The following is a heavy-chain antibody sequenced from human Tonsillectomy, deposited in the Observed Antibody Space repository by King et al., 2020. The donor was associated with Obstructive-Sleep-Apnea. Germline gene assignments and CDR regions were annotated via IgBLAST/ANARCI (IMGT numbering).Heavy chain of an antibody. Sequence: HVQLVESGGGVVQPGRSLRLSCAASGFTFNSYGMHWVRQAPGKGLEWVAVISYDGSNKYYADSVKGRFTIPRDNSKNTLYLQMNSLRAEETAVYYCAKDRLYSGYDKGSYYGMDVWGQGTTVTVSS. CDR1: GFTFNSYG. V-gene: IGHV3-30*18. CDR2: ISYDGSNK. D-gene: IGHD5-12*01. J-gene: IGHJ6*02. CDR3: AKDRLYSGYDKGSYYGMDV.